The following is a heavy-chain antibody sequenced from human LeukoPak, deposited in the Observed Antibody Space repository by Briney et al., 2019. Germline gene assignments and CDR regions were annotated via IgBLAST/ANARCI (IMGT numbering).Heavy chain of an antibody. J-gene: IGHJ6*03. CDR1: GYTFTSYY. V-gene: IGHV1-46*01. Sequence: ASVKVSCKASGYTFTSYYLHWVRQAPGQGLEWTGIINPSGGSTSYAQKFQGRVTMTRDTSTSTVYMELSSLRSEDTAVYYCARDSTPPKFVVVTADGPYYMDVWGKGTTVTVSS. CDR2: INPSGGST. D-gene: IGHD2-21*02. CDR3: ARDSTPPKFVVVTADGPYYMDV.